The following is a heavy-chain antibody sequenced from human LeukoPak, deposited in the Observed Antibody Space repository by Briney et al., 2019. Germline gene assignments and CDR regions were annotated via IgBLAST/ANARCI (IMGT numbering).Heavy chain of an antibody. V-gene: IGHV1-18*01. CDR3: ARVHYYYDSSGYYRVFDY. J-gene: IGHJ4*02. Sequence: ASVKVSCKASGYTFTSYGISWVRQAPGQGLEWMGWISAYNGNTNYAQKLQGRVTITTDTSTSTAYMELRSLRSDDTAVYYCARVHYYYDSSGYYRVFDYWGQGTLVTVSS. D-gene: IGHD3-22*01. CDR2: ISAYNGNT. CDR1: GYTFTSYG.